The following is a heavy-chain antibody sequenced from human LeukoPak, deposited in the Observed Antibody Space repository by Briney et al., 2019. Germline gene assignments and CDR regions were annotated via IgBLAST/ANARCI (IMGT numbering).Heavy chain of an antibody. CDR3: AKDRGVTKNWFDP. CDR1: GFTFSNYW. D-gene: IGHD3-10*01. Sequence: GGSLRLSCVASGFTFSNYWMSWVRQAPGKGLEWVANIKQDGSEKYYVDSVKGRFTISRDNAKNSLYLQMNSLRAEDTAVYYCAKDRGVTKNWFDPWGQGTLVTVSS. J-gene: IGHJ5*02. V-gene: IGHV3-7*05. CDR2: IKQDGSEK.